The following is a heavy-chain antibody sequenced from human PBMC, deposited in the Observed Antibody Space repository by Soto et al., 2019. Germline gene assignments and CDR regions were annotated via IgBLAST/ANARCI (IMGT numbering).Heavy chain of an antibody. CDR3: ASERAAARPAYNWFDP. Sequence: EVQLVESGGGLVQPGGSLRLSCAASGFTFSSYSMNWVRQAPGKGLEWVSYISSSSSTIYYADSVKGRFTISRDNAKNSLYLQMDSLRAEDTAVYYCASERAAARPAYNWFDPWVQGTLVTVSS. CDR1: GFTFSSYS. D-gene: IGHD6-13*01. V-gene: IGHV3-48*01. J-gene: IGHJ5*02. CDR2: ISSSSSTI.